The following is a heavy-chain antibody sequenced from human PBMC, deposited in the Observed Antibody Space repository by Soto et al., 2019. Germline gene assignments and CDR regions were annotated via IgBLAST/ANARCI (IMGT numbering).Heavy chain of an antibody. CDR2: INHSGST. D-gene: IGHD2-21*02. J-gene: IGHJ4*02. Sequence: QVQLQQWGAGLLKPSETLSLTCAVYGGSFSGYYWSWIRQPPGKGLEWIGEINHSGSTNYNPSLKSRVTISVDTSKNQFSLKLSSVTVADTAVYYCARGGPKGVVTFDYWGQGTLVTVSS. CDR1: GGSFSGYY. CDR3: ARGGPKGVVTFDY. V-gene: IGHV4-34*01.